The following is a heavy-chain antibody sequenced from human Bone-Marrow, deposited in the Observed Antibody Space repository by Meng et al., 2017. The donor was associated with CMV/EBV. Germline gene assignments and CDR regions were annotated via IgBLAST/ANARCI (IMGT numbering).Heavy chain of an antibody. J-gene: IGHJ4*02. Sequence: ESLKISCAASGFTFSSYWMSWIRQPPGKGLEWIGEINHSGSTNYNPSLKSRVTISVDTSKNQFSLKLSSVTAADTAVYYCARGYSYGYTGIDYWGQGTLVTVSS. CDR3: ARGYSYGYTGIDY. CDR1: GFTFSSYW. V-gene: IGHV4-34*01. CDR2: INHSGST. D-gene: IGHD5-18*01.